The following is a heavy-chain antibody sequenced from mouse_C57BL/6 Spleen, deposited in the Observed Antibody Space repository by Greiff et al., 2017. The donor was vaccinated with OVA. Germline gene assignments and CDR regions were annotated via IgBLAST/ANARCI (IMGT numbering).Heavy chain of an antibody. D-gene: IGHD2-4*01. CDR1: GYTFTSYW. V-gene: IGHV1-69*01. J-gene: IGHJ3*01. CDR2: IDPSDSYT. Sequence: QVQLKQPGAELVMPGASVKLSCKASGYTFTSYWMHWVKQRPGQGLEWIGEIDPSDSYTNYNQKFKGKSTLTVDKSSSTAYMQLSSLTSEDSAVYYCARGDYPYWGQGTLVTVSA. CDR3: ARGDYPY.